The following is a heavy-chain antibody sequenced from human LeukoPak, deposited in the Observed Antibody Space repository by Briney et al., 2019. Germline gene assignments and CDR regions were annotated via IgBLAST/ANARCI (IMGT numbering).Heavy chain of an antibody. Sequence: SETLSLTCAVYGGSFSGYYWSWIRQPPGKGLEWIGNIYYSGTTYYNPSPKSRVTISVDTSKNQFSLKVSSVTAADTAMYYCARPYGGNPGYFDYWGQGTLVTVSS. J-gene: IGHJ4*02. CDR2: IYYSGTT. CDR3: ARPYGGNPGYFDY. V-gene: IGHV4-34*01. CDR1: GGSFSGYY. D-gene: IGHD4-23*01.